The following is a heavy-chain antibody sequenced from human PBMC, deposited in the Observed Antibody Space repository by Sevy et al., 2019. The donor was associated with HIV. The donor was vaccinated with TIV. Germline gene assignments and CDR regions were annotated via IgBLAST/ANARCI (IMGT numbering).Heavy chain of an antibody. D-gene: IGHD6-13*01. V-gene: IGHV3-15*01. Sequence: GGSLRLSCAASGFTFSNAWMSWVRQAPGKGLEWVGRIKSKTDGGTTDYAAPVKGRITISRDDSKNTLYLQMNSLKTEDTAVYYCTTDIGQQLVGYGMDVWGQGTTVTVSS. CDR3: TTDIGQQLVGYGMDV. CDR1: GFTFSNAW. J-gene: IGHJ6*02. CDR2: IKSKTDGGTT.